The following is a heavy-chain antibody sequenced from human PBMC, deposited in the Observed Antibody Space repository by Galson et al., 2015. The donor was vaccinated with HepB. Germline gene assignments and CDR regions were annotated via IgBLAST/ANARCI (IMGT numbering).Heavy chain of an antibody. CDR1: GYTFTRSG. CDR3: ARGATTVAGTLFFVV. CDR2: ISVYNGNT. V-gene: IGHV1-18*04. Sequence: SVKVSCKASGYTFTRSGMTWVRQAPGQGLEWMGWISVYNGNTDYAQKLQGRLTMTTDTSTSTAYMELRSLRSDDTAVYFCARGATTVAGTLFFVVWGQGTLFTVSS. J-gene: IGHJ1*01. D-gene: IGHD6-19*01.